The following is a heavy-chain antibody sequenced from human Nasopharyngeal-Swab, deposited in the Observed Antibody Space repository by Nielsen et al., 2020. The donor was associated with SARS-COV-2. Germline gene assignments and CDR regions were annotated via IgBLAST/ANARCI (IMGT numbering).Heavy chain of an antibody. D-gene: IGHD5-12*01. V-gene: IGHV4-39*01. Sequence: SETLSLTCTVSGGSISSSSYYWGWIRQPPGKGLEWIGSIYYSGSTYYNPSLKSRVTISVDTSKNQFSLKLSSVTAADTAVYYCARHPINQGEYWGQGTLVTVSS. CDR3: ARHPINQGEY. CDR2: IYYSGST. J-gene: IGHJ4*02. CDR1: GGSISSSSYY.